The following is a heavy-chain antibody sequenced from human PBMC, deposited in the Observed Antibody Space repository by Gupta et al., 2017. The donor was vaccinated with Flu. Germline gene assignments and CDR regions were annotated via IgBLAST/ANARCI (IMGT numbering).Heavy chain of an antibody. J-gene: IGHJ6*02. CDR3: ASSSGYSSSWRPTYYYYGMDV. Sequence: QVQLVQSGAEVKKPGASVKVSCKASGYTFTSYGISWVRQAPGQGLEWMGWISAYNGNTNYAQKLQGRVTMTTDTSTSTAYMELRSLRFDDTAVYYCASSSGYSSSWRPTYYYYGMDVWGQGTTVTVSS. V-gene: IGHV1-18*01. CDR1: GYTFTSYG. D-gene: IGHD6-13*01. CDR2: ISAYNGNT.